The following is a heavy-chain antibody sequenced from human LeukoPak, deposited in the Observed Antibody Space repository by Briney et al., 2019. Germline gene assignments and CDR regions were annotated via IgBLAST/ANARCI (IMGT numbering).Heavy chain of an antibody. Sequence: VASVKVSCKASGYAFTTFGIMWVRQAPGQGLEWMGWISTSKTYTRYAQKVQGRATLTTDPATSAAYLELTSLTSDDTAVYFCARASDTSWPFDYWGQGTLVTVSS. D-gene: IGHD2-2*01. CDR3: ARASDTSWPFDY. CDR2: ISTSKTYT. CDR1: GYAFTTFG. V-gene: IGHV1-18*01. J-gene: IGHJ4*02.